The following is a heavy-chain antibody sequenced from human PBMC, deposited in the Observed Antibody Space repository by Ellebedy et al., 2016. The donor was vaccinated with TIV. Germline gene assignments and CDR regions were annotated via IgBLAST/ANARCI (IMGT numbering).Heavy chain of an antibody. V-gene: IGHV4-34*01. CDR2: INHSGST. CDR3: AREIDLRESPNYYMDV. CDR1: GGSFSGYY. D-gene: IGHD1-26*01. Sequence: GSLRLXCAVYGGSFSGYYWSWIRQPPGKGLEWIGEINHSGSTNYNPSLKSRVTISVDTSKNQFSLKLSSVTAADTAVYFCAREIDLRESPNYYMDVWGKGTTVTVSS. J-gene: IGHJ6*03.